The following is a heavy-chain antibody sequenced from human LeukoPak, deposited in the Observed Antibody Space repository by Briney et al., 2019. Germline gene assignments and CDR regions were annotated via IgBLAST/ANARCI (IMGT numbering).Heavy chain of an antibody. Sequence: GGSLRLSCAASGFTVSNYWMSWVRQAPGKGLVWISRISGDGRTISYADSVKGRFTISRDNAKNSLYLQMNSLRAEDTALYYCARRRSLSALRWAFDIWGQGTMVTVSS. D-gene: IGHD4-23*01. CDR2: ISGDGRTI. V-gene: IGHV3-74*01. J-gene: IGHJ3*02. CDR1: GFTVSNYW. CDR3: ARRRSLSALRWAFDI.